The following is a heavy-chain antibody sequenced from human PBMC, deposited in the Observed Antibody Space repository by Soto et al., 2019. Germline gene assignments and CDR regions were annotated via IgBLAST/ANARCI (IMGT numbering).Heavy chain of an antibody. D-gene: IGHD3-22*01. V-gene: IGHV3-53*01. CDR2: IYSDGPP. CDR3: ARAQGDSSGYLNWFDP. J-gene: IGHJ5*02. CDR1: GFTVSGNY. Sequence: EVQLVESGGGLIQPGGSLRLSCAASGFTVSGNYMSWVRQAPGKGLEWVSVIYSDGPPYYAYAVKGRFTISRDNSKKTLYLNMNSLRAANTAVYYCARAQGDSSGYLNWFDPCGQGTLATVSS.